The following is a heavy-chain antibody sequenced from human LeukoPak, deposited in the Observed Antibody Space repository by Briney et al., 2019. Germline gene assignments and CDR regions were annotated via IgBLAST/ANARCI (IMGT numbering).Heavy chain of an antibody. CDR2: IYYSGST. V-gene: IGHV4-39*01. CDR3: ARQNWNYFQHPEEFDC. J-gene: IGHJ4*02. Sequence: PSETLSLTCTVSGGSISSSNYYWGWIRQPPGKGLEWIGSIYYSGSTYDNPSLKSRVTISVDTSKNRFSLKLSSVTAADTAVYYCARQNWNYFQHPEEFDCWGQGTLVTVSS. CDR1: GGSISSSNYY. D-gene: IGHD3-10*01.